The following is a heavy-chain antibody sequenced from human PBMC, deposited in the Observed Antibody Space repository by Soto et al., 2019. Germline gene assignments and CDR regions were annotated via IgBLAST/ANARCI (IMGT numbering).Heavy chain of an antibody. CDR3: AKGVGATHEYFQH. J-gene: IGHJ1*01. CDR1: GFTFSSYA. D-gene: IGHD1-26*01. Sequence: EVQLLESGGGLVQPGGSLRLSCAASGFTFSSYAMSWVRQAPGKGLEWVSAISGSGGSTYYADSVKGRFTIPRDNSKTTLYLQMNSLRAEDTAVYYCAKGVGATHEYFQHWGQGTLVTVSS. V-gene: IGHV3-23*01. CDR2: ISGSGGST.